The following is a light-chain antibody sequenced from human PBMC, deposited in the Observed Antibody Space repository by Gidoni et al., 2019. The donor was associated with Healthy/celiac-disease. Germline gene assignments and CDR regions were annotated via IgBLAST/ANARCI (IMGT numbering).Light chain of an antibody. V-gene: IGKV3-15*01. Sequence: EIVMTQSPATLSVSPGERATLSGRASQSVSSNLAWYQQKPGQAPRLLISGASTRATGIPARFSGSGSGTEFPLTISSLQSEDFAVYYCQQYNNWPRTFGQGTKVEIK. CDR3: QQYNNWPRT. CDR1: QSVSSN. CDR2: GAS. J-gene: IGKJ1*01.